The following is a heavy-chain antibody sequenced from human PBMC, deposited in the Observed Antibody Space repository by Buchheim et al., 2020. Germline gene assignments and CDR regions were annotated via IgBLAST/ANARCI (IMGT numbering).Heavy chain of an antibody. CDR2: INTGNGNT. V-gene: IGHV1-3*04. D-gene: IGHD6-6*01. Sequence: QVQLVQSGAEVKKPGASVKVSCKASEYTFTSYAIHWVRQAPGQGPEWMGWINTGNGNTKYSQKFQGRLTITRDTSASTAYMGLSSLRSEDTAVYYCARFLGYSSSSPDDYWGQGTL. CDR3: ARFLGYSSSSPDDY. CDR1: EYTFTSYA. J-gene: IGHJ4*02.